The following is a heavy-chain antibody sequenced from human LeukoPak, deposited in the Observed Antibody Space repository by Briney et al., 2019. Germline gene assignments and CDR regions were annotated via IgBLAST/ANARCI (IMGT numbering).Heavy chain of an antibody. CDR2: ISVGGTTI. CDR3: ARDEIGGSDSGYFDL. CDR1: GFTFESTF. J-gene: IGHJ2*01. D-gene: IGHD5-12*01. V-gene: IGHV3-48*03. Sequence: SGGSLRLSCAVSGFTFESTFMNWVRQAPGKGLEWISYISVGGTTIYYADSVKGRFTISRDNAKNSLYPQMNSLRAEDTAVYYCARDEIGGSDSGYFDLWGRGTLVTVSS.